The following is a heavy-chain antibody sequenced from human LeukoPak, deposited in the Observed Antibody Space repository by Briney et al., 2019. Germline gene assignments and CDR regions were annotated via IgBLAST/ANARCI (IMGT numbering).Heavy chain of an antibody. D-gene: IGHD5-12*01. CDR1: GSTFSRSW. V-gene: IGHV3-7*01. CDR3: AAWTDRGYSY. Sequence: GGSLRLSCTASGSTFSRSWMNWIRQAPGKGLEWVANINPDGDGMRFVDSVKGRFTMSRDNAQSSLHLQMNSLRVEDTAFYYCAAWTDRGYSYWGQGVLVTVSS. J-gene: IGHJ4*02. CDR2: INPDGDGM.